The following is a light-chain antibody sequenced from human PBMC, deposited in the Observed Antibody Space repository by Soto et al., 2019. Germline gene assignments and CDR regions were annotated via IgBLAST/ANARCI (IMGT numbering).Light chain of an antibody. J-gene: IGLJ1*01. CDR2: DDN. CDR3: QSYDSSLSGYV. CDR1: SSNIGAGYD. V-gene: IGLV1-40*01. Sequence: QSVLTQPPSVSGAPGQRVTISCTGSSSNIGAGYDLHWYQQVPGTAPKLLIYDDNNRPSGVPDRFSGSKSGTSASLAITGLQAEDEADYYCQSYDSSLSGYVFGTGTKVTVL.